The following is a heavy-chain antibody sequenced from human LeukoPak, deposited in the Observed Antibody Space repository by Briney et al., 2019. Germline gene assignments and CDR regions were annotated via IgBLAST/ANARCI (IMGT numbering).Heavy chain of an antibody. Sequence: ASVKVSCKASGYTFTSYAMNWVRQAPGQGLEWMGWINTNTGNPTYAQGFTGRFVFSLDTSVSTAYLQISSLKAEDTAVYYCARAPLSLMRQQLVHFDYWGQGTLVTVSS. D-gene: IGHD6-13*01. CDR1: GYTFTSYA. J-gene: IGHJ4*02. V-gene: IGHV7-4-1*02. CDR3: ARAPLSLMRQQLVHFDY. CDR2: INTNTGNP.